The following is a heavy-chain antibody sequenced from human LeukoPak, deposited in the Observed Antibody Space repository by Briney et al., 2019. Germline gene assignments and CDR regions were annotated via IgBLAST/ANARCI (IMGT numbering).Heavy chain of an antibody. CDR3: ARGRGDQQLGGWFDP. CDR1: GGSFSGYY. CDR2: INHSGST. J-gene: IGHJ5*02. V-gene: IGHV4-34*01. D-gene: IGHD6-13*01. Sequence: SETLSLTCAVYGGSFSGYYWSWIRQPPGKGLEWIGEINHSGSTNYNPSLMSRVTISVDTSKNQFSLRLSSVTAADTAVYYCARGRGDQQLGGWFDPWGQGTLVTVSS.